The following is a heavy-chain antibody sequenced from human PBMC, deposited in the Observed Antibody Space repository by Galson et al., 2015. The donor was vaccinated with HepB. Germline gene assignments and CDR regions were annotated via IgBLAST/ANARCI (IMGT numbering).Heavy chain of an antibody. D-gene: IGHD3-22*01. Sequence: SETLSLTCAVYGGSFSGYYWSWIRQPPGKGLEWIGEINHSGSTNYNPSLKSRVTISVDTSKNQFPLKLSSVTAADTAVYYCARSSGPYYYYYYGMDVWGQGTTVTVSS. CDR1: GGSFSGYY. CDR3: ARSSGPYYYYYYGMDV. J-gene: IGHJ6*02. V-gene: IGHV4-34*01. CDR2: INHSGST.